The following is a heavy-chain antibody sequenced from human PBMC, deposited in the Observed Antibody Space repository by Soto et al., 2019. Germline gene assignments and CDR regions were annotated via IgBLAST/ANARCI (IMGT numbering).Heavy chain of an antibody. D-gene: IGHD6-6*01. CDR1: GGSISSSSYY. CDR2: IYYSGST. CDR3: ARTYSSSSFRWFDP. Sequence: SETLSLTCTVSGGSISSSSYYWGWIRQPPGKGLEWIGSIYYSGSTYYNPSLKSRVTISVDTSKNQFSLKLSSVTAADTAVYYCARTYSSSSFRWFDPWGQGTLVTVSS. J-gene: IGHJ5*02. V-gene: IGHV4-39*01.